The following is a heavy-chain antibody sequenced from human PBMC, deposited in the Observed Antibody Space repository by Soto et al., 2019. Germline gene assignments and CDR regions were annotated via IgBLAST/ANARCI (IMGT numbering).Heavy chain of an antibody. V-gene: IGHV3-23*01. CDR3: AKVTWGSSRAGLGI. J-gene: IGHJ3*02. D-gene: IGHD3-16*02. CDR2: ISGSGAYT. Sequence: EVQLLESGGSWVQPGGSLRLSCAASGFTFSSYAMNWVRQAPGKGLEWVSVISGSGAYTYYADSVKGRFTISRDNTKNTLNLQMSSMRADDTAVYYCAKVTWGSSRAGLGIWGRGTVVTVSS. CDR1: GFTFSSYA.